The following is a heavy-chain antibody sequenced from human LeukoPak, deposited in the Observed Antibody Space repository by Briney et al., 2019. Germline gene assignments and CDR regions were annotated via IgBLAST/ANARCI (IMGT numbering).Heavy chain of an antibody. D-gene: IGHD4-23*01. J-gene: IGHJ5*02. CDR1: GGTFSSYA. Sequence: SVTVSCTASGGTFSSYAISWVRQAPGQGLEWMGGIIPIFGTANYAQKFQGRVTITADESTSTAYMELSSLRSEDTAVYYCARDGDPTVVIGPNWFDPWGQGTLVTVSS. V-gene: IGHV1-69*13. CDR2: IIPIFGTA. CDR3: ARDGDPTVVIGPNWFDP.